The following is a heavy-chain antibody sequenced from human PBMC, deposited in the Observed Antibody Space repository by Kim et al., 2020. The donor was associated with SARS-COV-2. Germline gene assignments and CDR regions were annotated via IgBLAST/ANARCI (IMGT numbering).Heavy chain of an antibody. CDR3: ARGPKGFDWPRPEYYYGMDV. J-gene: IGHJ6*02. V-gene: IGHV3-21*01. CDR1: GFTFSSYS. D-gene: IGHD3-9*01. Sequence: GGSLRLSCAASGFTFSSYSMNWVRQAPGKGLEWVSSISSSSSYIYYADSVKGRFTISRDNAKNSLYLQMNSLRAEDTAVYYCARGPKGFDWPRPEYYYGMDVWGQGTTVTVSS. CDR2: ISSSSSYI.